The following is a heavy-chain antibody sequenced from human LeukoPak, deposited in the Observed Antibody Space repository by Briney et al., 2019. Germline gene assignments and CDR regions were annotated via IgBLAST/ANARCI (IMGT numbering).Heavy chain of an antibody. D-gene: IGHD3-22*01. CDR1: GYTYTSYD. CDR2: MNPNSGNT. V-gene: IGHV1-8*03. CDR3: ARGGPNYDSSGYYY. J-gene: IGHJ4*02. Sequence: ASVKVSCKASGYTYTSYDINWVRQATGQGLEWMGWMNPNSGNTGFAQKFQVRVTITRNTSISTAYMELSSLRSEDTAVYYCARGGPNYDSSGYYYWGQGTLVTVSS.